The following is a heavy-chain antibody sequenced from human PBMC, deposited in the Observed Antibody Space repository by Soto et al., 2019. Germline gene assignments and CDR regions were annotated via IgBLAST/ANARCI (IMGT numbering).Heavy chain of an antibody. V-gene: IGHV4-4*02. CDR1: GGSISSSNW. D-gene: IGHD5-12*01. J-gene: IGHJ3*02. Sequence: QVQLQESGPGLVKPSGTLSLTCAVSGGSISSSNWWRWVRQPPGKGLEWIGEIFHSGDTNYNPSLKSRVTISVDMSKTQISLRLTSVTAADTAVYYFARGGIFSGYDPNVFDIWGQGTVVTVSS. CDR2: IFHSGDT. CDR3: ARGGIFSGYDPNVFDI.